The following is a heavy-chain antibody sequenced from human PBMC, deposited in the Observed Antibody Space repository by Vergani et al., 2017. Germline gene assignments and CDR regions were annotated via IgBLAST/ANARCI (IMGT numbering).Heavy chain of an antibody. J-gene: IGHJ4*02. CDR3: AGRGRGYSGYDYDY. Sequence: QVQLQQWGAGLLKPSETLSLTCAVYGGSFSGYYWSWIRQPPGKGLEWIGDINHSGSTNYNPSLKSRVTISVDTSKNQFSLKLSSVTAADTAVYYCAGRGRGYSGYDYDYWGQGTLVTVSS. V-gene: IGHV4-34*01. CDR2: INHSGST. CDR1: GGSFSGYY. D-gene: IGHD5-12*01.